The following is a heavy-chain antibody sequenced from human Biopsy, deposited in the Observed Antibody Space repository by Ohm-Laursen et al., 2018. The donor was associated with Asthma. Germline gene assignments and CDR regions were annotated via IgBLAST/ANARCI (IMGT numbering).Heavy chain of an antibody. J-gene: IGHJ4*02. D-gene: IGHD1-14*01. Sequence: SLRLSCSASGFTFSHYNMNWVRQAPGKGLEWVLSITDTSRYIKYADSVRGRFTISTENAKNSLYLQMNSLRAEDTAVYYCARSGPELPTELDYWGPGTLVTVSS. V-gene: IGHV3-21*01. CDR3: ARSGPELPTELDY. CDR2: ITDTSRYI. CDR1: GFTFSHYN.